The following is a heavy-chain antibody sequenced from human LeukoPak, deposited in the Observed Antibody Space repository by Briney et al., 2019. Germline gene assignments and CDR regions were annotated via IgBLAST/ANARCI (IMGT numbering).Heavy chain of an antibody. D-gene: IGHD6-19*01. CDR3: ARDLPNGWFDY. J-gene: IGHJ4*02. Sequence: GESLRLSCAVSGFTFRSYWMTWVRQAPGKGLEWVANIKQDGSEKYYLDSVEGRFTISRDNAKNSVYLQVNSLRAEDTAVYYCARDLPNGWFDYWGQGTLVTVSS. CDR1: GFTFRSYW. CDR2: IKQDGSEK. V-gene: IGHV3-7*01.